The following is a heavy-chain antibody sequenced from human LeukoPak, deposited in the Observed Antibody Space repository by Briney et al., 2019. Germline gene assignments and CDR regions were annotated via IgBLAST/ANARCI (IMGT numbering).Heavy chain of an antibody. CDR1: GFTFSSYA. J-gene: IGHJ6*02. Sequence: GRSLRLSCAASGFTFSSYAMHWVRQAPGKGLEWVAVISYDGSNKYYADSVKGRFTISRDNSKNTLYLQMNSLRAEDTAVYYCARDQSSSSDYYYGMDVWGQGTTVTVSS. V-gene: IGHV3-30-3*01. CDR3: ARDQSSSSDYYYGMDV. CDR2: ISYDGSNK. D-gene: IGHD6-6*01.